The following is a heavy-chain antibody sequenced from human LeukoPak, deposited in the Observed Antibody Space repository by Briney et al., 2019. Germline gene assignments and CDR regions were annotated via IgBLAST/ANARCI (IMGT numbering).Heavy chain of an antibody. D-gene: IGHD3-9*01. CDR2: ITGSGGNT. J-gene: IGHJ4*02. CDR3: AKWGDYDVLTGYYVSDY. CDR1: GFTFSNYA. Sequence: GGSLTLSCAASGFTFSNYAMSWVRQAPGKGLEWVSAITGSGGNTYYADSVKGRFTISRDNSKNTVFLQMNSLRAEDTAVYYCAKWGDYDVLTGYYVSDYWGQGTLVTVSS. V-gene: IGHV3-23*01.